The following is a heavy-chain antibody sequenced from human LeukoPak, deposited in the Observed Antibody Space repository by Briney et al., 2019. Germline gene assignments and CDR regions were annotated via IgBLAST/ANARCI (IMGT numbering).Heavy chain of an antibody. CDR1: GGTFSSYA. Sequence: SVKVSCKASGGTFSSYAISWVRQAPGQGLEWMGGIIPIFGTANYAQKFQGRVTITADESTSTAYMELSSLRSEDTAVYYCARDALNIVATMYFDYWGQGTLVAVSS. J-gene: IGHJ4*02. CDR3: ARDALNIVATMYFDY. D-gene: IGHD5-12*01. V-gene: IGHV1-69*13. CDR2: IIPIFGTA.